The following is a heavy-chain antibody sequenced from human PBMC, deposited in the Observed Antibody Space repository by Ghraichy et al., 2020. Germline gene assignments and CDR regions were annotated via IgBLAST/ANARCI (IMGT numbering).Heavy chain of an antibody. CDR3: AKARSSYGTPYYYYYYGMDV. CDR1: GFTFSSYG. D-gene: IGHD4-17*01. V-gene: IGHV3-30*18. CDR2: ISYDGSNK. Sequence: GGSLRLSCAASGFTFSSYGMHWVRQAPGKGLEWVAVISYDGSNKYYADSVKGRFTISRDNSKNTLYLQMNSLRAEDTAVYYCAKARSSYGTPYYYYYYGMDVWGQGTTVTVSS. J-gene: IGHJ6*02.